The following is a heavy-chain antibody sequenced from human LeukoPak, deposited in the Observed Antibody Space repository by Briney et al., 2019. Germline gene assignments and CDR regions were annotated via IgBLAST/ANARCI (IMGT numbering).Heavy chain of an antibody. CDR3: ARGGGYDILTGYYEYNWFDP. V-gene: IGHV3-7*01. Sequence: GGSLRLSCAASGFTFSSYWMTWVRQAPGKGLEWVANIKQDGGETYYADSVKGRFTISRDNSKNSLYLQMNSLRAEDTAVYSCARGGGYDILTGYYEYNWFDPWGQGTLVTVSS. CDR2: IKQDGGET. D-gene: IGHD3-9*01. CDR1: GFTFSSYW. J-gene: IGHJ5*02.